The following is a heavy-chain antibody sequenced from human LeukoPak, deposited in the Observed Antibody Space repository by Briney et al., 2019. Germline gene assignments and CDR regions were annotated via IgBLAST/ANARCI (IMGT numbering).Heavy chain of an antibody. J-gene: IGHJ5*02. CDR2: MSPNSGNT. CDR1: GYTFTSYD. V-gene: IGHV1-8*01. Sequence: ASVKVSCKASGYTFTSYDINWVRQATGQGLEWMGWMSPNSGNTGYAQKFQGRVTMTRNTSISTAYMELSSLRSEDTAVYYCARVVGNYYGSGSYWFDPWGQGTLVTVSS. D-gene: IGHD3-10*01. CDR3: ARVVGNYYGSGSYWFDP.